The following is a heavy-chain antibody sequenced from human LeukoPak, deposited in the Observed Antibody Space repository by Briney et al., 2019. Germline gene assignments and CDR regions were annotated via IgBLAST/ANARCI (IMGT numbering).Heavy chain of an antibody. Sequence: GGSLRLSCAASGFTFSDNYTNWLRQAPGKGLEWVSYISSGGTTIYYADSVKGRFTISRDNAKKSLYLQMNSLTAEDTAVYYCARGPLTWFDPWGQGTLVTVSS. J-gene: IGHJ5*02. CDR2: ISSGGTTI. V-gene: IGHV3-11*01. CDR3: ARGPLTWFDP. CDR1: GFTFSDNY.